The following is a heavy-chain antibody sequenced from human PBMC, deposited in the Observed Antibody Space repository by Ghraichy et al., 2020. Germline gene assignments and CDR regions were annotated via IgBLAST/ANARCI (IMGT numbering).Heavy chain of an antibody. J-gene: IGHJ4*02. V-gene: IGHV6-1*01. CDR1: GDSVSSNSAA. CDR2: TYYRSKWYN. CDR3: VREYDQIGGWTTRVFDY. D-gene: IGHD6-19*01. Sequence: SQTLSLTCAISGDSVSSNSAAWNWIRQSPSRGLEWLGRTYYRSKWYNDYAVSVKSRITINPDTSKNQFSLQLNSVTPEDTAVYYCVREYDQIGGWTTRVFDYWGQGTLVTVSS.